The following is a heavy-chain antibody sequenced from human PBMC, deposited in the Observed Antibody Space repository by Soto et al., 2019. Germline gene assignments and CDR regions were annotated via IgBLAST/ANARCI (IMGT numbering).Heavy chain of an antibody. CDR3: ASPVVVVPAATYFDY. D-gene: IGHD2-2*01. CDR1: GGSISSSSYY. J-gene: IGHJ4*02. Sequence: SETLSLTCTVSGGSISSSSYYWGWIRQPPGKGLEWIGSIYYSGSTYYNPSIKSRVTISVDTSKNQFSLKLSSVTAADTAASYGASPVVVVPAATYFDYWGQGTLVTSPQ. V-gene: IGHV4-39*01. CDR2: IYYSGST.